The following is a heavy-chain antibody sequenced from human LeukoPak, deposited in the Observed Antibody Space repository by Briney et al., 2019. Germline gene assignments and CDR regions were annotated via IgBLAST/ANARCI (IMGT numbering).Heavy chain of an antibody. Sequence: SDTLSLTCVVSGYSISSGYQWAWIRPSPGKGLEWIGSIYHTGSAHYNPSHQSRVTISVDTSNNQFSLRLNSVTAADTAIYYCARDPRWLTPDCTSTSCYENYFDPWGQGTLVTVSS. CDR1: GYSISSGYQ. CDR3: ARDPRWLTPDCTSTSCYENYFDP. V-gene: IGHV4-38-2*02. J-gene: IGHJ5*02. CDR2: IYHTGSA. D-gene: IGHD2-2*01.